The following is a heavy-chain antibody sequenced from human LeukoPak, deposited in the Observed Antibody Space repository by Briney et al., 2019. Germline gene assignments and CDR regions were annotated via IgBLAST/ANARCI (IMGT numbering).Heavy chain of an antibody. CDR1: GFTFSSYS. CDR3: AGDHVAVAGTDFDY. D-gene: IGHD6-19*01. J-gene: IGHJ4*02. CDR2: ISSSSSYI. V-gene: IGHV3-21*01. Sequence: PGGSLRLSCAASGFTFSSYSMNWVRQAPGKGLEWVSSISSSSSYIYYADSVKGRFTISRDNAKNSLYLQMNSLRAEDTAAYYCAGDHVAVAGTDFDYWGQGTLVTVSS.